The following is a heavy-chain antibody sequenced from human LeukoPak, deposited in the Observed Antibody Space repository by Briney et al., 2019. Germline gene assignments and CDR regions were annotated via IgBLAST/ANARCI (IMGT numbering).Heavy chain of an antibody. D-gene: IGHD4-23*01. Sequence: GASVKVSCKASGYTFTSYDINWVRQATGLGPEWMGWMSPNSGNTGYAQKFQGRVTMTRNTSISTAYLELSSLTSEDTAVYYCARGPNKYDGGNSGSAWFDPWGQGSLVTVSS. CDR2: MSPNSGNT. V-gene: IGHV1-8*01. CDR3: ARGPNKYDGGNSGSAWFDP. CDR1: GYTFTSYD. J-gene: IGHJ5*02.